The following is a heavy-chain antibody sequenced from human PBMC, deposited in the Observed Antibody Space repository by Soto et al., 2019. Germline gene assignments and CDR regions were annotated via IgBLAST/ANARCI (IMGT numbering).Heavy chain of an antibody. CDR2: IYHSGST. Sequence: GKGLEWIGEIYHSGSTNYNPSLKSRVTISVDKSKNQFSLKLSSVTAEDTAFFFFQAEDGIRDVRSVSAFLLNRSSDL. V-gene: IGHV4-4*01. D-gene: IGHD3-10*02. J-gene: IGHJ2*01. CDR3: QAEDGIRDVRSVSAFLLNRSSDL.